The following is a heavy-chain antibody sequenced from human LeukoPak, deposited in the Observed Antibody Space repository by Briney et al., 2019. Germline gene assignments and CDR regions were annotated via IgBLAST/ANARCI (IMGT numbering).Heavy chain of an antibody. CDR3: ARAGLYYYYMDV. V-gene: IGHV3-30-3*01. D-gene: IGHD7-27*01. Sequence: GGSLRLSCAASGFTFSSYAMHWVRQAPGKGLEWVAVISYDGSNKYYADSVKGRFTISRDNSKNTLYLQMNSLRAEDTAVYYCARAGLYYYYMDVWGKGTTVTVSS. J-gene: IGHJ6*03. CDR2: ISYDGSNK. CDR1: GFTFSSYA.